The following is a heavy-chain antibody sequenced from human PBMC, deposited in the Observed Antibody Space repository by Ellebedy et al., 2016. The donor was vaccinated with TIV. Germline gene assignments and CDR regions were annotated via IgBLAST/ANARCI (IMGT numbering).Heavy chain of an antibody. CDR3: ARYHCPGGICDSFDY. CDR1: GGSISSGGYS. J-gene: IGHJ4*02. CDR2: IYHSGST. V-gene: IGHV4-30-2*02. Sequence: MPSETLSLTCAVSGGSISSGGYSWSWIRQPPGKGLEWIGYIYHSGSTYYNPSLKSRVTISVDTSKNQFSLMLNSVTAADTALYFCARYHCPGGICDSFDYWGQGTLVTVSS. D-gene: IGHD2-8*02.